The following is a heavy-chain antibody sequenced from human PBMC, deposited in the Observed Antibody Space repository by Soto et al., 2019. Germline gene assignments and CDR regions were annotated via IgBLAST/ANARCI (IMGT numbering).Heavy chain of an antibody. D-gene: IGHD3-10*01. V-gene: IGHV3-33*01. CDR2: IWYDGSNK. CDR1: GFTFSSYG. J-gene: IGHJ3*02. CDR3: GRDGFDI. Sequence: QVQLVESGGGVVQPGRSLRLSCAASGFTFSSYGMHWVRQAPGKGLEWVAVIWYDGSNKYYADSVKGRFTISRVNSKNALCHPRGSGRVELRAGYNCGRDGFDIWGQGAIVTGSS.